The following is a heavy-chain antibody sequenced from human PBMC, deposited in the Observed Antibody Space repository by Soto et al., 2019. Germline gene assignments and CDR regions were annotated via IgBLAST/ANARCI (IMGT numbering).Heavy chain of an antibody. D-gene: IGHD3-3*01. V-gene: IGHV1-18*01. CDR1: GYTFTSYG. CDR2: ISAYNGNT. CDR3: ARVDDFWGGYYFDY. J-gene: IGHJ4*02. Sequence: GASVKVSCKASGYTFTSYGISWVRQAPGQELEWMGWISAYNGNTNYAQKLQGRVTMTTDTSTSTAYMELRSLRSDDTAVYYCARVDDFWGGYYFDYWGQGTLVTVSS.